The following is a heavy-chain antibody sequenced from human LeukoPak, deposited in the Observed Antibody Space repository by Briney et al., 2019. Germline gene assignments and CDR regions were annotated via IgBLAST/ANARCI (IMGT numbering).Heavy chain of an antibody. D-gene: IGHD6-6*01. CDR2: IYTSGSA. Sequence: SETLSLTCTGSGGSISSYYWSWIRQPPGKGLEGIGYIYTSGSANYNPSLKSRVTISVETSKNQFSLKLSSVTAADTAVYYCARQGTTSIAARPYYYYYMDVWGKGTTVTVSS. CDR3: ARQGTTSIAARPYYYYYMDV. J-gene: IGHJ6*03. CDR1: GGSISSYY. V-gene: IGHV4-4*09.